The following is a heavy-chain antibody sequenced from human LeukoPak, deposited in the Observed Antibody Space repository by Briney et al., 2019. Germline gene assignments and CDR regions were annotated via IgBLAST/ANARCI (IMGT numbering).Heavy chain of an antibody. Sequence: ASVKVSCKVSGYTLTELSMHWVRQATGQGLEWMGWMNPNSGNTGYAQKFQGRVTMTRNTSISTAYMELSSLRSEDTAVYYCARGGGQQFDYWGQGTLVTVSS. CDR1: GYTLTELS. CDR3: ARGGGQQFDY. J-gene: IGHJ4*02. CDR2: MNPNSGNT. D-gene: IGHD1/OR15-1a*01. V-gene: IGHV1-8*01.